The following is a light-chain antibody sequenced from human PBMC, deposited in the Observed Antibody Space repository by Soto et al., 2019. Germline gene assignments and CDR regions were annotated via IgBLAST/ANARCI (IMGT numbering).Light chain of an antibody. CDR1: QSVSSSY. V-gene: IGKV3-20*01. CDR3: QQYGSSRWT. J-gene: IGKJ1*01. CDR2: GAS. Sequence: EIVLTQSPGTLSLSPGERATLSCRASQSVSSSYLAWYQQNRGQAPRLRIYGASSRAPGIPERFDCSGSGTDFTLTISRLEPEDFAVYYCQQYGSSRWTFGQGTKVEIK.